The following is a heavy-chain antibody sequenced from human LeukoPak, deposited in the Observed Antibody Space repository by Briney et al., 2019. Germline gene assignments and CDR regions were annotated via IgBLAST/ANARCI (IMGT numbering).Heavy chain of an antibody. Sequence: SGGSLRLSCAASGFTFSSYSMNWVRQAPGKGLEWVSSISSSSSYIYYADSVKGRFTISRDNAKNSLYLQMNSLRAEDTAVYYCARARSYYYAFDIWGQGTMVTVPS. CDR3: ARARSYYYAFDI. V-gene: IGHV3-21*01. D-gene: IGHD1-26*01. CDR2: ISSSSSYI. CDR1: GFTFSSYS. J-gene: IGHJ3*02.